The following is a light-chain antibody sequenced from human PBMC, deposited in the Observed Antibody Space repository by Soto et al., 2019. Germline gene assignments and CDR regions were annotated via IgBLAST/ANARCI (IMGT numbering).Light chain of an antibody. CDR3: AAWDDNLRGYWV. CDR2: TDN. Sequence: QSVLTQPPSASGTPGQRVTISCSGSTSNIGSNYVYWYQHLPGTAPKLLIYTDNQRPSGVPVRFSGSKSGTSASLAISGLRSEDEADYFCAAWDDNLRGYWVFGGGTKLTVL. J-gene: IGLJ2*01. V-gene: IGLV1-47*02. CDR1: TSNIGSNY.